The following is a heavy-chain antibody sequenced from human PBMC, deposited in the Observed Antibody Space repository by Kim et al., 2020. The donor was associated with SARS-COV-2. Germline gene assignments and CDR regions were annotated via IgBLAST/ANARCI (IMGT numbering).Heavy chain of an antibody. J-gene: IGHJ4*02. D-gene: IGHD5-12*01. Sequence: GKGRIHISRDNAKNPLDQQMNSLRAEDTALYYCAKDRGDGYNRPHFDYWGQGTLVTVSS. V-gene: IGHV3-9*01. CDR3: AKDRGDGYNRPHFDY.